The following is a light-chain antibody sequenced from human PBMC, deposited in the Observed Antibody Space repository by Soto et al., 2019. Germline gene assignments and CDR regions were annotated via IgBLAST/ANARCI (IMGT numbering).Light chain of an antibody. J-gene: IGKJ3*01. CDR3: QQYNKWPLFT. Sequence: ETVMTQSPATLSVSPGERATLSCRASRSVGSNLAWYQQRPGQAPSLLIYGASTRATGIPVRFSDSGSGTEFTLTISSLQSEDFGFYYCQQYNKWPLFTFGPGTRVDMK. CDR1: RSVGSN. CDR2: GAS. V-gene: IGKV3-15*01.